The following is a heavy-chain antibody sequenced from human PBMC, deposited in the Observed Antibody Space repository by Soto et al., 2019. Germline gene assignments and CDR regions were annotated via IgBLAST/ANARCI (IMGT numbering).Heavy chain of an antibody. CDR3: ARASGDYDAFDI. V-gene: IGHV4-31*03. D-gene: IGHD4-17*01. Sequence: QVQLQESGPGLVKPSQTLSLTCTVSGGSISSGGYYWSWIRQHPGKGLEWIGYIYYSGSTHYNPSLTSRXXIXVXXSKNQFSPKLSSVTAADTAVYYCARASGDYDAFDIWGQGTMVTVSS. CDR1: GGSISSGGYY. J-gene: IGHJ3*02. CDR2: IYYSGST.